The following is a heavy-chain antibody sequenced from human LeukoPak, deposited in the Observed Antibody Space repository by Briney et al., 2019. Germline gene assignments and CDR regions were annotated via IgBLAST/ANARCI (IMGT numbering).Heavy chain of an antibody. Sequence: GGSLRLSCAASGFTFSAYAIHWVRQAPGKRLEWVAVISFDGDNKNSADSVKGRFTISRDNAKNSLYLQMNSLRAEDTAVYYCARTLRFFRFLDVWGQGTTVTVSS. CDR1: GFTFSAYA. CDR2: ISFDGDNK. V-gene: IGHV3-30-3*01. D-gene: IGHD3-3*01. CDR3: ARTLRFFRFLDV. J-gene: IGHJ6*02.